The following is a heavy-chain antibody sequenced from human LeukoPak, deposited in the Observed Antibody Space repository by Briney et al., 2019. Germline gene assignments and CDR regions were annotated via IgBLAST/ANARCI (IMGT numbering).Heavy chain of an antibody. Sequence: GGSLRLSCAASGFTFSSYTMNWVRQAPGKGLEWVSIISSGSSYIHYADSVKGRFTISRDNAKNSLYLQMNSLRAEDTAVYYCAELGITMIGGVWGKGTTVTVSS. CDR2: ISSGSSYI. CDR1: GFTFSSYT. J-gene: IGHJ6*04. D-gene: IGHD3-10*02. V-gene: IGHV3-21*01. CDR3: AELGITMIGGV.